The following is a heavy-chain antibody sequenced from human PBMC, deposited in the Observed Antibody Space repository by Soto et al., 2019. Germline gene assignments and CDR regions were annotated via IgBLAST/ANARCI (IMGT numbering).Heavy chain of an antibody. V-gene: IGHV1-18*01. Sequence: QVQLVQSGAEVRKPGASVKVSCKASGYSFTSYGITWVRQAPGQGLEWMGGTYKSNTNYAQKAQXRXTXXTDTATSPAYMELRSLTSDDTAVYYCARGPTVGDFWGQGTLVTVSS. CDR1: GYSFTSYG. CDR2: TYKSNT. J-gene: IGHJ3*01. D-gene: IGHD3-16*01. CDR3: ARGPTVGDF.